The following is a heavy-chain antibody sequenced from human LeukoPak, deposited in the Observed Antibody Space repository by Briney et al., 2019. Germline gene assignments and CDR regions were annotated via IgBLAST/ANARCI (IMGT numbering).Heavy chain of an antibody. D-gene: IGHD3-10*01. Sequence: PGGSLRLSCAHSGFTFSSYLLHWPRQAPGRGLVWISRINSDGSSRSYADSVKGRFTISRDNAKNTLDLQLNSLRAEDTAVYYCGTRHFGSGFDFWCRGTLVTVSS. J-gene: IGHJ4*02. CDR3: GTRHFGSGFDF. V-gene: IGHV3-74*01. CDR1: GFTFSSYL. CDR2: INSDGSSR.